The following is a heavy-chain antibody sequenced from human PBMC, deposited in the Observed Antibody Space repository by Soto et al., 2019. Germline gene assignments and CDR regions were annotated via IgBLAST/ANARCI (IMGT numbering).Heavy chain of an antibody. D-gene: IGHD6-13*01. CDR1: GYTFTSYA. V-gene: IGHV1-3*01. CDR2: INAGNGNT. CDR3: AADPPSIAAAGKGYYYGMDV. Sequence: ASVKVACKASGYTFTSYAMHWVRQAPGQRLEWIGWINAGNGNTKYSQKFQGRVTITRDMSTSTAYMELSSLRSEDTAVYYCAADPPSIAAAGKGYYYGMDVWGQGTTVTVSS. J-gene: IGHJ6*02.